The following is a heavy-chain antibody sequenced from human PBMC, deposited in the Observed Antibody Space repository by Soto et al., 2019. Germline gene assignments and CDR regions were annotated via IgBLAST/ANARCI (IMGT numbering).Heavy chain of an antibody. CDR2: IDSDGRTT. Sequence: EVQLVESGGGQVQPGGSLTLSCAVSGFTLRSYWMHWVRQAPGKRLEWVARIDSDGRTTNYADSVKGRFTISRDNAKNTVFLHMNSLRAEDRAVYYCARGVVVYQQLVRGRDRFDPWGQGTLVTVSS. D-gene: IGHD6-13*01. V-gene: IGHV3-74*01. CDR1: GFTLRSYW. CDR3: ARGVVVYQQLVRGRDRFDP. J-gene: IGHJ5*02.